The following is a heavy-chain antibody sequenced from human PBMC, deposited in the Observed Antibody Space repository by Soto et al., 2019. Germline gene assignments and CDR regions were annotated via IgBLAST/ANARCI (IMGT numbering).Heavy chain of an antibody. V-gene: IGHV4-30-4*01. J-gene: IGHJ4*02. CDR2: IYYSGST. CDR3: ARVLERYRDYYFDY. Sequence: QVQLQESGPGLVKPSQTLSLTCSVSGGSISSGDYYWSWIRQPPGKGLEWIGYIYYSGSTYYNPSLKSRVTLSVDTSKNQFSLKLSSVTAADTAEYYCARVLERYRDYYFDYWGQGTLVTVSS. CDR1: GGSISSGDYY. D-gene: IGHD3-3*01.